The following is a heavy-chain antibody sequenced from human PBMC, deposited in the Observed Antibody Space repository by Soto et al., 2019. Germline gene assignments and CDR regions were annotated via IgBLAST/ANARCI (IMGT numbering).Heavy chain of an antibody. CDR2: IIPILGIA. D-gene: IGHD2-2*01. CDR3: ASWVPPSAMRPPFDY. CDR1: GGTFSSYT. J-gene: IGHJ4*02. Sequence: ASVKVSCKASGGTFSSYTISWVRQAPGQGLEWMGRIIPILGIANYAQKFQGRVTITADKSTSTAYMELSSLRSEDTAVYYCASWVPPSAMRPPFDYWGQGTLVTVSS. V-gene: IGHV1-69*02.